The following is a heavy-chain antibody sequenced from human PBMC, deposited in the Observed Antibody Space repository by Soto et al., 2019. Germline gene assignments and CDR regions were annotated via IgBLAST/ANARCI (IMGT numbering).Heavy chain of an antibody. CDR1: GFTFSSYS. Sequence: VQLVESGGGLVKPGGSLRLSCAASGFTFSSYSMNWVRQAPGKGLEWVSSISSSSSYIYYADSVKGRFTISRDNAKNSLYLQMNSLRAEDTAVYYCARGTRKVVVVAATFYYYYYMDVWGKGTTVTVSS. D-gene: IGHD2-15*01. J-gene: IGHJ6*03. CDR3: ARGTRKVVVVAATFYYYYYMDV. V-gene: IGHV3-21*01. CDR2: ISSSSSYI.